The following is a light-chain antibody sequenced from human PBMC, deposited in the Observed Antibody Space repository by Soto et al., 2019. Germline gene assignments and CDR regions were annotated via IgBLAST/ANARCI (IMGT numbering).Light chain of an antibody. CDR3: QQRSNWPT. CDR1: QSVSRY. J-gene: IGKJ1*01. CDR2: DAS. Sequence: EIVLTQSPATLSLSPGERATLSCSASQSVSRYLAWYQQKPGQAPRLLISDASNRATGIPARFSGSGSGTDFTLTISSLEPEDFALYYCQQRSNWPTFGQGTKVEIK. V-gene: IGKV3-11*01.